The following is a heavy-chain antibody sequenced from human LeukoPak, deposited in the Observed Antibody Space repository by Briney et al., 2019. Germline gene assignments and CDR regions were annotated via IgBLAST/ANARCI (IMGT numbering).Heavy chain of an antibody. V-gene: IGHV3-64*01. D-gene: IGHD1-26*01. Sequence: GGSLRLSCAPPGFTFSSYAMHWDRQAPGKGLEYVSAIISNGGSTYYANSVKGRFSISRDNSKNTLYLQMGSLRAENMAVYYFARDRGIYSGSYLFDYWGQGTLVTVSS. CDR3: ARDRGIYSGSYLFDY. J-gene: IGHJ4*02. CDR2: IISNGGST. CDR1: GFTFSSYA.